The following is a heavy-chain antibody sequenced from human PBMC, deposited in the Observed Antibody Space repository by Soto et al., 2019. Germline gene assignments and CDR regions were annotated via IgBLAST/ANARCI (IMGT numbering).Heavy chain of an antibody. Sequence: EVQLLESGGGLVQPGGSLRLSCAASGFTFSSYAMSWVRQAPGKGLEWVSAISGSGGSTYYADSVKGRFTISRDNSKNTLYLQMNSLRAEDTAVYYCAKDHPGSSWWTNWFDPWGQGTLVTVSS. CDR1: GFTFSSYA. CDR3: AKDHPGSSWWTNWFDP. V-gene: IGHV3-23*01. D-gene: IGHD6-13*01. CDR2: ISGSGGST. J-gene: IGHJ5*02.